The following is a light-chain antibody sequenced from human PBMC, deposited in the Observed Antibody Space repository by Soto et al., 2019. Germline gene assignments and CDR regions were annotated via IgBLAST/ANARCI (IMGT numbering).Light chain of an antibody. CDR3: ATGDSSLSAVV. Sequence: QSVLTQPPSVSATPGQKVTISCSGSSSNIGNNYVSWYRQLPGTAPQLLIYDNYKRPSGIPDRFSGSKSGTSATLGITGLQTGDEADYYCATGDSSLSAVVVGGGTKLTVL. J-gene: IGLJ2*01. CDR1: SSNIGNNY. V-gene: IGLV1-51*01. CDR2: DNY.